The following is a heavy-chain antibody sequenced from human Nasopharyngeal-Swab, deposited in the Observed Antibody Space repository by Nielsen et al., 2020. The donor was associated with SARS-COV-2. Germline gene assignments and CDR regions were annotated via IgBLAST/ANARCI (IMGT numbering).Heavy chain of an antibody. CDR1: GYTFTSYA. J-gene: IGHJ3*02. D-gene: IGHD3-22*01. Sequence: ASEKVSCKDSGYTFTSYAMHWVRQAPGQRLEWMGWINAGNGNTKYSQKFQGRVTITRDTSASTAYMELSSLRSEDTAVYYCARVRYYYDSSGYYHPRSESGFTDAFDIWGQGTMVTVSS. CDR3: ARVRYYYDSSGYYHPRSESGFTDAFDI. CDR2: INAGNGNT. V-gene: IGHV1-3*01.